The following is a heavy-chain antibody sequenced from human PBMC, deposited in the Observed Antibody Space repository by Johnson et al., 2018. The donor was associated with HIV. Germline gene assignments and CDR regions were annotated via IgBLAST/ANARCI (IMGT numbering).Heavy chain of an antibody. Sequence: QVQLVESGGGVVQPGRSLRLSCAASGFTFSSYAMHWVRQAPGKGLEWVAVISYDEIDKYYADSVTGRFTVSRDNSKNTLYLQMNSLRGEDTAVYYCARGSQEMVTIWNAFDIWGQGTMVTV. V-gene: IGHV3-30*03. CDR1: GFTFSSYA. D-gene: IGHD5-24*01. J-gene: IGHJ3*02. CDR2: ISYDEIDK. CDR3: ARGSQEMVTIWNAFDI.